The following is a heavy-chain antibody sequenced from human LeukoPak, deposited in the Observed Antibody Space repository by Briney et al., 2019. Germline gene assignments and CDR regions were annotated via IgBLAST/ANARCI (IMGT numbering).Heavy chain of an antibody. CDR3: ARATYSSSWLAH. D-gene: IGHD6-13*01. V-gene: IGHV4-4*07. J-gene: IGHJ5*02. CDR2: IYSSGNT. CDR1: GASISNYY. Sequence: SETLSLTCTVPGASISNYYWTWIRQPAGEGLEWIGRIYSSGNTNYNPSLKSRVTMSVDTSKNQFSLKLSSVTAADTAVYYCARATYSSSWLAHWGQGTLVTVSS.